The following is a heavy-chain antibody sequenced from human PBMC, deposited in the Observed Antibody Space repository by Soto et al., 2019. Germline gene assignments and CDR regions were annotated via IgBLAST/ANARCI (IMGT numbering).Heavy chain of an antibody. V-gene: IGHV1-3*01. J-gene: IGHJ4*02. Sequence: ASVKVSGKASGYTFTSYAMHWVRQAPGQRLEWMGWINAGNGNTKYSQKFQGRVTITRDTSASTAYMELSSLRSEDTAVYYCARVVYYGSSFYYFDYWGQGTLVTVSS. CDR3: ARVVYYGSSFYYFDY. D-gene: IGHD6-6*01. CDR1: GYTFTSYA. CDR2: INAGNGNT.